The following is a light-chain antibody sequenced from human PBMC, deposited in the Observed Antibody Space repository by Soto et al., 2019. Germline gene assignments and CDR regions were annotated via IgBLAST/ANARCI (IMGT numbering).Light chain of an antibody. CDR3: SSYTSSSTLGL. CDR2: DVS. V-gene: IGLV2-14*01. CDR1: SSDVGGYNY. J-gene: IGLJ2*01. Sequence: QSALTQPASVSGSPGQSITISCTGTSSDVGGYNYVSWYQQHPGKAPKLMIYDVSNRPSGVSNRFSGSKSGNTASLTISGRQAEDEADYYCSSYTSSSTLGLFGGETKLTVL.